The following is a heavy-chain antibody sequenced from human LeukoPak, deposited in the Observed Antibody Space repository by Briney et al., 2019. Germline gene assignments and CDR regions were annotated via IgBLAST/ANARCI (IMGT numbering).Heavy chain of an antibody. CDR1: GFSLSTSGVG. D-gene: IGHD4-11*01. CDR2: IYWNDDK. J-gene: IGHJ6*02. V-gene: IGHV2-5*01. CDR3: AHRRRTVTLDYYYYGMDV. Sequence: SGPTLVNPTQTLTLTCTFSGFSLSTSGVGVGWIRQPPGKALEWLALIYWNDDKRYSASLKSRLTITKDTSKNQVVLTMTNMDPVDTATYYCAHRRRTVTLDYYYYGMDVWGQGTTVTVSS.